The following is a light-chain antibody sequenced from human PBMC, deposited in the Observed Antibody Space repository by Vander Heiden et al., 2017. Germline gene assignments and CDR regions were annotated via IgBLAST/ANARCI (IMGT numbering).Light chain of an antibody. V-gene: IGLV3-25*03. Sequence: YELTQPPSVSVSPGQTARITCSGDALPKQYAYWYQQKPGQAPVLVIYKDSERPSGIPERFSGSSSGTTVTLTISGVQAEDEADYYCQSADSSGTYVVFGGGTKLTVL. CDR3: QSADSSGTYVV. CDR1: ALPKQY. J-gene: IGLJ2*01. CDR2: KDS.